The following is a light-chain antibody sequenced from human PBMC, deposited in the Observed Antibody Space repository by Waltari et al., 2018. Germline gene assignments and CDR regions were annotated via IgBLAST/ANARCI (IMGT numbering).Light chain of an antibody. CDR3: QKYNSYSLLS. Sequence: DIQMTQSPSTLSASVGDRVIFSCRASQSISKWFAWYQQTPGKAPKLLIYKASTLESGVPSRFSGSGSGTEFTLTISSLQPEDFATYYCQKYNSYSLLSFGGGTKVEIK. V-gene: IGKV1-5*03. CDR2: KAS. J-gene: IGKJ4*01. CDR1: QSISKW.